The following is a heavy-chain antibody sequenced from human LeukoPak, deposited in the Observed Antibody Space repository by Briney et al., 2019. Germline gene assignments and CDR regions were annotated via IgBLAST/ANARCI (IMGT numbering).Heavy chain of an antibody. D-gene: IGHD2-2*01. Sequence: PGGCLRLSCAASGFTFNKYNMNWVRQAPGKGLEWVSSISSSSRYIYYADSVKGRFTISRDNAKNSLYLQMNSLGAEDTAVYYCATMPPSGAHNSLDHWGQGTLVTVSS. CDR3: ATMPPSGAHNSLDH. CDR2: ISSSSRYI. CDR1: GFTFNKYN. J-gene: IGHJ4*02. V-gene: IGHV3-21*01.